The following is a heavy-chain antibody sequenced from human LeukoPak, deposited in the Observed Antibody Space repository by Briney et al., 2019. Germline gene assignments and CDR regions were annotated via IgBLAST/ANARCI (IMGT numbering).Heavy chain of an antibody. V-gene: IGHV4-61*08. J-gene: IGHJ4*02. Sequence: SETLSLTCAVSGGSIRSGGYSWIWIRQPPGKGLEWISYIYYSGSTNYNPSLKSPVTISVDTSKNQFSLKLSSVTAADTAVYYCAGTYYYDSSGYYHYSLWGQGTLVTVSS. D-gene: IGHD3-22*01. CDR1: GGSIRSGGYS. CDR3: AGTYYYDSSGYYHYSL. CDR2: IYYSGST.